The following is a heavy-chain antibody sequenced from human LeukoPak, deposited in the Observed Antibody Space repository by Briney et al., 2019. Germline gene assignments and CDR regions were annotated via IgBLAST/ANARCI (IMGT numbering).Heavy chain of an antibody. CDR2: IYSGGST. CDR3: ASAPARAKYYFDY. D-gene: IGHD6-25*01. CDR1: GFTVSSNY. V-gene: IGHV3-53*01. Sequence: AGGSLSLSCAAYGFTVSSNYMSWLRQAPGKGLEWVLVIYSGGSTYYADSVKSRFTISRDNSKNTLYLQMNSLRAEDTAVYYCASAPARAKYYFDYWGQGTLVTVSS. J-gene: IGHJ4*02.